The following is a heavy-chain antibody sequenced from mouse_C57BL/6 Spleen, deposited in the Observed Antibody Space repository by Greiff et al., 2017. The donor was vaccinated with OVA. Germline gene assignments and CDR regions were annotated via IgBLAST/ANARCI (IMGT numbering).Heavy chain of an antibody. V-gene: IGHV1-53*01. J-gene: IGHJ4*01. D-gene: IGHD2-12*01. CDR3: ARSVKLLLDYYAMDY. CDR1: GYTFTSYW. CDR2: INPSNGGT. Sequence: HVQLLQPGTDLVKPGASVTLSCKASGYTFTSYWLYWVKQRPGQGLEWIGNINPSNGGTNYNEKFKSKATLTVDTSSSQPYLQLSSLTSEDSAFYYGARSVKLLLDYYAMDYWGQGTSVTVSA.